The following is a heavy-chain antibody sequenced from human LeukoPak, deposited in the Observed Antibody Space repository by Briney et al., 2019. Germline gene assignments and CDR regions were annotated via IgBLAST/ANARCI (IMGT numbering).Heavy chain of an antibody. Sequence: GGSLRLSCAASGFTFSSYSMNWVRQAPGKGLEWVSSISSSSSYIYYADSVKGRFTISRDNAKNSLYLQMNSLRAEDTAVYYCARVAGSSCYAGDYWGQGTLVTVSS. V-gene: IGHV3-21*01. CDR3: ARVAGSSCYAGDY. CDR2: ISSSSSYI. D-gene: IGHD6-13*01. CDR1: GFTFSSYS. J-gene: IGHJ4*02.